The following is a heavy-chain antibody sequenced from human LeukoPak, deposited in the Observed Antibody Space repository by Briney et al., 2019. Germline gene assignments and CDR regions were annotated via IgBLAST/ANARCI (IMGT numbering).Heavy chain of an antibody. Sequence: GAPVTVSCKASGYTFTSYGISWVRQAPGQGLEWMGWISAYNGNTNYAHKLQGRATITTDTSTSTAYMELTSRRSDDTAVYYCARRQNYYGSGSYPLGMDVWGQGTTVTVSS. V-gene: IGHV1-18*01. CDR2: ISAYNGNT. D-gene: IGHD3-10*01. J-gene: IGHJ6*02. CDR3: ARRQNYYGSGSYPLGMDV. CDR1: GYTFTSYG.